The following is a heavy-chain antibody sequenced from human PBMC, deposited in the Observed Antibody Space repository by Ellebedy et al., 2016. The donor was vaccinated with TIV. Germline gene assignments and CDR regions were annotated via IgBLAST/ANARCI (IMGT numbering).Heavy chain of an antibody. J-gene: IGHJ4*02. CDR2: ISPSRDIT. CDR1: GFTFRDFA. V-gene: IGHV3-23*01. Sequence: PGGSLRPSCAASGFTFRDFAMNWVRQAPGKGLEWVSAISPSRDITYFADSVKGRFTISRDNSQDTVHLQMHSLRAEDTALYYCAKPPEQWLIHTGLDSWGQGTLVTVAS. D-gene: IGHD6-19*01. CDR3: AKPPEQWLIHTGLDS.